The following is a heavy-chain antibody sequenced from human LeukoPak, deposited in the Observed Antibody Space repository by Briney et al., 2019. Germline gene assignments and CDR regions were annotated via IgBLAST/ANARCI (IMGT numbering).Heavy chain of an antibody. V-gene: IGHV3-23*01. CDR2: IGGSDGRT. Sequence: GGSLRLSCAASGFTFRSYAMSWVRQAPGKGLEWVSSIGGSDGRTYYAESVKGRFTISRDNSKNTVYLQMNGLRVEDTAVYFCADPPNADYWGQGTLVTVSS. CDR3: ADPPNADY. CDR1: GFTFRSYA. J-gene: IGHJ4*02. D-gene: IGHD4/OR15-4a*01.